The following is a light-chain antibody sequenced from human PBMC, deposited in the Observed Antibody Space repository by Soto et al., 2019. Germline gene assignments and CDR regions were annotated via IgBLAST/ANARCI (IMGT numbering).Light chain of an antibody. CDR1: QSISSW. CDR2: DAS. CDR3: QQYNSYSST. V-gene: IGKV1-5*01. J-gene: IGKJ1*01. Sequence: DIQVTQSPSTPSASVGERIHLTCRASQSISSWLAWYQQKPGKAPKLLIYDASSLESGVPSRFSGSGSGTEFTLTISSLQPDDFATYYCQQYNSYSSTFGQGTKVDIK.